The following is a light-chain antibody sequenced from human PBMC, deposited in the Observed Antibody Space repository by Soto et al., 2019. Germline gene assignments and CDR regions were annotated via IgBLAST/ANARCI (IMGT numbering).Light chain of an antibody. V-gene: IGKV3-11*01. J-gene: IGKJ4*01. Sequence: EIVVTQSPATLSLSPWERATLSCRASQIVSSYLAWYQQKPGQAPRLLIYDASNRATGIPARFSGSGSGTDFTLTISSLEPEDFAVYYCQQRSNWPAFGGGTKVDIK. CDR2: DAS. CDR1: QIVSSY. CDR3: QQRSNWPA.